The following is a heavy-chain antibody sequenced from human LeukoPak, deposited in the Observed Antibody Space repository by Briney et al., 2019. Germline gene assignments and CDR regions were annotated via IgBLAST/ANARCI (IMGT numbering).Heavy chain of an antibody. CDR2: IYHSGST. J-gene: IGHJ5*02. Sequence: SETLSLTCTVSGYSISSGYYWGWIRQPPGKGLEWIGSIYHSGSTYYNPSLKSRVTISVDTSKNQFSLKLSSVTAADTAVYYCARDPSSSPGGQGPLVTVSS. CDR3: ARDPSSSP. CDR1: GYSISSGYY. D-gene: IGHD6-13*01. V-gene: IGHV4-38-2*02.